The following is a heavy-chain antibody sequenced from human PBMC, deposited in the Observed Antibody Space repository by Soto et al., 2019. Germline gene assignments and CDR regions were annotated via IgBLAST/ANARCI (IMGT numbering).Heavy chain of an antibody. V-gene: IGHV3-48*02. J-gene: IGHJ4*02. D-gene: IGHD4-17*01. CDR3: ARELGGQVTTLLEFDY. CDR2: ISSSSSTI. Sequence: PGGSLRLSCAASGFTFSSYSMNWVRQAPGKGLEWVSYISSSSSTIYYADSVKGRFTISRDNAKNSLYLQMNSLRDEDTAVYYCARELGGQVTTLLEFDYWGQGTLVTVSS. CDR1: GFTFSSYS.